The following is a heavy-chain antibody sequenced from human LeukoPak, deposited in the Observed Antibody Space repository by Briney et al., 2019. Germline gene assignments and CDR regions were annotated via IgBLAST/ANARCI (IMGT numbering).Heavy chain of an antibody. CDR2: IFHTGST. CDR1: GDSISSGNY. J-gene: IGHJ4*02. Sequence: PSQTLSLTCTVSGDSISSGNYWGWIRQPPGKGLEWIGSIFHTGSTYFNLSLKSRVTISVDTSKNQFSLRLSSVTAADTAVYYCARVSGYYGSGSFDYWGQGTLVTVSS. V-gene: IGHV4-38-2*02. CDR3: ARVSGYYGSGSFDY. D-gene: IGHD3-10*01.